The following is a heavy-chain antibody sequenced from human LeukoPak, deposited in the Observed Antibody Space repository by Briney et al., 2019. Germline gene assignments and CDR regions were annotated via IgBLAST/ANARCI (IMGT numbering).Heavy chain of an antibody. Sequence: PSETLSFTCTVSGGSISSSSYYWGWIRQPPGKGLEWIGSIYYSGSTYYNPSLKSRVTISVDTSKNQLSLKLSSVTAADTAVYYCARSVDSSGYYYGYWGQGTLVTVSS. V-gene: IGHV4-39*01. CDR3: ARSVDSSGYYYGY. CDR1: GGSISSSSYY. J-gene: IGHJ4*02. CDR2: IYYSGST. D-gene: IGHD3-22*01.